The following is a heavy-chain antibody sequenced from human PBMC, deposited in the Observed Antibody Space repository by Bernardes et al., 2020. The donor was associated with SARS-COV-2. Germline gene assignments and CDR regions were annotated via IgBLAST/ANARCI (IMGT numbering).Heavy chain of an antibody. CDR3: ARDSVPTDVRVFEI. CDR2: VYYTRTT. D-gene: IGHD3-10*01. CDR1: GASIARGYD. V-gene: IGHV4-31*03. J-gene: IGHJ3*02. Sequence: SLSLPCPVSGASIARGYDWSWIAPFAGKGLEGLGYVYYTRTTYDNTSLKRRLSISVDTSENQFSLRLCSVTAADTDVYYCARDSVPTDVRVFEIWGRGTLVTVSS.